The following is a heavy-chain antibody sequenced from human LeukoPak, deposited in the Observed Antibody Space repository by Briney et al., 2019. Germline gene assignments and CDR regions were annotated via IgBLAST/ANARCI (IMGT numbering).Heavy chain of an antibody. CDR1: GGSISDYY. CDR3: AREIPRVLGECFDP. J-gene: IGHJ5*02. Sequence: SETLSLTCTVSGGSISDYYWSWIRQPPGKGPEWIGYISYSGSTNYNPSLKSRVTISVDTSKNQFSLNLSSVTAADTAVYYCAREIPRVLGECFDPWGQGTLVTVSS. CDR2: ISYSGST. D-gene: IGHD4/OR15-4a*01. V-gene: IGHV4-59*01.